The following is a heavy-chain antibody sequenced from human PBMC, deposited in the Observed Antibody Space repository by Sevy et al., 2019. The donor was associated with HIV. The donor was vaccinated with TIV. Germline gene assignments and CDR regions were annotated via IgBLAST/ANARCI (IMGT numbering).Heavy chain of an antibody. Sequence: GGSLRLSCAASRFTFNNYVMSWVRQVPGKGLEWVSAISGSGGSTYYSDSVKGRFTISRDNSKNTLYVQMNSLTAEDTAVYYCAKARFLEWSLPALDYWGQGTLVTVSS. CDR1: RFTFNNYV. CDR2: ISGSGGST. V-gene: IGHV3-23*01. CDR3: AKARFLEWSLPALDY. D-gene: IGHD3-3*01. J-gene: IGHJ4*02.